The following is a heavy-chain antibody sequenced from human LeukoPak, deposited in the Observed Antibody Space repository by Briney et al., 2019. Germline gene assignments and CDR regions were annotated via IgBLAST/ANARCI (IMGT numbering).Heavy chain of an antibody. Sequence: GGSLRLSCAASGFTFTSYGMHWVRQAPGKGLEWVAVIWYDGIDTFYADSVKGRFTISRDNSKNTLYLQMNSLRAEDTAVYYCAKDEEGSRRYFYYYMDVWGKGTTVTVSS. J-gene: IGHJ6*03. D-gene: IGHD6-13*01. CDR2: IWYDGIDT. CDR1: GFTFTSYG. V-gene: IGHV3-30*02. CDR3: AKDEEGSRRYFYYYMDV.